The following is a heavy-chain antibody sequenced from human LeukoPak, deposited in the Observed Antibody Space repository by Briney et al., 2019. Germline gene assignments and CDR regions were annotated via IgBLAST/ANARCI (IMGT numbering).Heavy chain of an antibody. Sequence: SETLSLTCTVSGGSISSSSYYWGWIRQPPGKGLEWIGSIYYSGSTYYNPSLKSRVTISVDTSKNQFSLKLSSVTAADTAVYYCARDFGLGDFWSGERGNYYYYYMDVWGKGTTVTVSS. CDR2: IYYSGST. J-gene: IGHJ6*03. D-gene: IGHD3-3*01. V-gene: IGHV4-39*07. CDR3: ARDFGLGDFWSGERGNYYYYYMDV. CDR1: GGSISSSSYY.